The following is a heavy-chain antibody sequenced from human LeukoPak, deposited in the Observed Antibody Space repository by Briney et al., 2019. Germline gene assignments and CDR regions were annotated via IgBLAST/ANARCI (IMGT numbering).Heavy chain of an antibody. J-gene: IGHJ4*02. D-gene: IGHD6-13*01. Sequence: SETLSLTCTVSGGSISSYYWSWIRQPPGKGLEWIGYIYYSGSTNYNPSLKSRVTISVDTSKNQSSLRLSSLTAADTAVYYCARGTYGSSWQLEHFDYWGQGTLVTVSS. CDR1: GGSISSYY. CDR2: IYYSGST. V-gene: IGHV4-59*01. CDR3: ARGTYGSSWQLEHFDY.